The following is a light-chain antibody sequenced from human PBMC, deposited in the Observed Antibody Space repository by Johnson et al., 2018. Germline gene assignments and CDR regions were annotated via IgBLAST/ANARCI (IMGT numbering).Light chain of an antibody. CDR2: ENN. V-gene: IGLV1-51*02. CDR1: SSNIGNNY. CDR3: GTWDSSLSAGNG. J-gene: IGLJ1*01. Sequence: QSVLTQPPSVSAAPGQKVTISCSGSSSNIGNNYVSWYQQLPGTAPKLLIYENNKRPSGIPDRFSGSKSGTSATLGITGLQTGDEAECYSGTWDSSLSAGNGFGTGTKVTVL.